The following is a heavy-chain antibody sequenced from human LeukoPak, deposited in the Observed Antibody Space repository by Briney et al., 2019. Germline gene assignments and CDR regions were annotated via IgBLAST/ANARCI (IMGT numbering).Heavy chain of an antibody. CDR3: ASSRFLEWLYLLDY. V-gene: IGHV1-69*04. Sequence: ASVKVSCKASGGTFSSYAISWVRQAPGQGLEWMGRIIPILGIANYAQKFQGRVTITADKSTSTAYMELSSLRSDDTAVYYCASSRFLEWLYLLDYWGQGTVVTVSS. D-gene: IGHD3-3*01. CDR2: IIPILGIA. CDR1: GGTFSSYA. J-gene: IGHJ4*02.